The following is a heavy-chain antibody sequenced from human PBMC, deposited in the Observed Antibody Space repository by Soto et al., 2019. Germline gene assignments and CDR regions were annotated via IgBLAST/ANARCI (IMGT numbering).Heavy chain of an antibody. CDR2: IYPGDSDT. CDR1: GYTFTDYW. D-gene: IGHD1-1*01. J-gene: IGHJ6*02. CDR3: ARDLWVEPELYYYGMDV. Sequence: PGESLKISCKGSGYTFTDYWIGWVRQLPGKGLEWMGIIYPGDSDTRYSPSFQGHVTITVDKSTSTAYLQWNTLTAADTAVYYCARDLWVEPELYYYGMDVWGQGTTVTVSS. V-gene: IGHV5-51*01.